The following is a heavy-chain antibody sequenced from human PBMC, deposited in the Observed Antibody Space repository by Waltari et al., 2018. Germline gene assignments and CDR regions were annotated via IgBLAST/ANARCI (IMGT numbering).Heavy chain of an antibody. J-gene: IGHJ5*02. D-gene: IGHD2-15*01. CDR1: GYSFTGYY. CDR2: INPNSGGT. V-gene: IGHV1-2*04. CDR3: ARDQVLLEDWFDP. Sequence: QVQLVQSGAEVTKPGASVKVSCKASGYSFTGYYIHWVRQAPGQGLEWMGWINPNSGGTNYAQKFQGWVTMTRDTSISTAYMELSRLRSDDTAVYYCARDQVLLEDWFDPWGQGTLVTVSS.